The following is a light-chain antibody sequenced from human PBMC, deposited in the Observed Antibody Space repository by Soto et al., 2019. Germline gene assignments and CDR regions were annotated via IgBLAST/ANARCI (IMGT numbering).Light chain of an antibody. CDR2: KAS. V-gene: IGKV1-5*03. CDR1: QSISSW. Sequence: MQRDQGDSTVAANVGNTSSMTFRASQSISSWLAWYQQKPGKAPKLPIYKASSLESGVPSRFSGSGSGTEFTLTIGSLHPEYVATYYCQQYNSYGRVGQGTKLDI. CDR3: QQYNSYGR. J-gene: IGKJ1*01.